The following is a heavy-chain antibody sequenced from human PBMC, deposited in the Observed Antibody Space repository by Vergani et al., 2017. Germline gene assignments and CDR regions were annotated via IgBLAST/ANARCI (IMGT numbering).Heavy chain of an antibody. CDR3: AKDGSYDFWSGYYSQGFDY. D-gene: IGHD3-3*01. Sequence: EVQLLESGGGLVQPGGSLRLSCAASGFTFSSYAMSWVRQAPGKGLEWVSAISGSGGSTYYADSVKGRFTISRDNSKNTLYLQMNSLRAEDTAVYYCAKDGSYDFWSGYYSQGFDYWGQGTLVTVSS. CDR2: ISGSGGST. V-gene: IGHV3-23*01. J-gene: IGHJ4*02. CDR1: GFTFSSYA.